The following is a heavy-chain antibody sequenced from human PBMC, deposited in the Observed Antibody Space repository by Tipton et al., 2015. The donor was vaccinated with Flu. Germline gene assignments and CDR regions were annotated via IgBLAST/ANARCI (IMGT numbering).Heavy chain of an antibody. Sequence: LRLSCAASGFTFSNAWMSWVRQAPGKGLEWVGSIYHSGSTYYNPSLKSRVTISVDTSKNQFSLKLSSVTAADTAVYYCARANYDSSGLDAFDIWGQGTMVTVSS. CDR3: ARANYDSSGLDAFDI. D-gene: IGHD3-22*01. V-gene: IGHV4-38-2*01. CDR1: GFTFSNAW. CDR2: IYHSGST. J-gene: IGHJ3*02.